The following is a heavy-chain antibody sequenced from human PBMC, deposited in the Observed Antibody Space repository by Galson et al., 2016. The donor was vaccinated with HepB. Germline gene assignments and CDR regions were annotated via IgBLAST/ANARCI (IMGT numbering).Heavy chain of an antibody. V-gene: IGHV3-11*06. CDR1: GFTFSDHY. CDR2: ISTSSSYT. Sequence: LRLSCAASGFTFSDHYMSWIRQAPGKGLEWVSYISTSSSYTNYADSVKGRFIISRDNAKNSMYLQMNSLRAEDTAVYYCARVSPTATYYDFWSGKYYYMDVWGKGTTVTVSS. D-gene: IGHD3-3*01. CDR3: ARVSPTATYYDFWSGKYYYMDV. J-gene: IGHJ6*03.